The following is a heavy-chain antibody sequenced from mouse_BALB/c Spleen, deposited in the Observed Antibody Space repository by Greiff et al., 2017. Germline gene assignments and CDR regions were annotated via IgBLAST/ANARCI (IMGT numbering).Heavy chain of an antibody. CDR2: ILPGSGST. CDR1: GYTFSSYW. Sequence: VQLQQSGAELMKPGASVKISCKATGYTFSSYWIEWVKQRPGHGLEWIGEILPGSGSTNYNEKFKGKATFTADTSSNTAYMQLSSLTSEDSAVYYCARGRNGYDGVAYWGQGTLVTVSA. V-gene: IGHV1-9*01. J-gene: IGHJ3*01. D-gene: IGHD2-2*01. CDR3: ARGRNGYDGVAY.